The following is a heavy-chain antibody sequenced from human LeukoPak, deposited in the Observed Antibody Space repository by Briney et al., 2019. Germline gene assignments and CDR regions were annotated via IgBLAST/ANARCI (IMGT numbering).Heavy chain of an antibody. CDR1: GYTFTSYY. D-gene: IGHD3-10*01. CDR2: INPSGGST. CDR3: ARVQRITMVRGVMGFDY. V-gene: IGHV1-46*01. Sequence: GASVKVPCKASGYTFTSYYMHWVRQAPGQGLEWMGIINPSGGSTSYAQKFQGRVTMTRDTSTSTVYMELSSLRSEDTAVYYCARVQRITMVRGVMGFDYWGQGTLVTVSS. J-gene: IGHJ4*02.